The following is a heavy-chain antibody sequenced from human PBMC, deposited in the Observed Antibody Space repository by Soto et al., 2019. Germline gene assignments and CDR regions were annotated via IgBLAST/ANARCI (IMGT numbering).Heavy chain of an antibody. V-gene: IGHV4-59*01. CDR3: ARGVGSSPPRY. J-gene: IGHJ4*02. CDR1: GGSISVYY. D-gene: IGHD3-9*01. CDR2: VYDNGRP. Sequence: KPWETLSLTCTISGGSISVYYWSWIRQSPRQGLEWIGYVYDNGRPYYSPSLKSRVTISADTSKNQISLKLTSATAADTAVYYCARGVGSSPPRYWGRGTLVTVSS.